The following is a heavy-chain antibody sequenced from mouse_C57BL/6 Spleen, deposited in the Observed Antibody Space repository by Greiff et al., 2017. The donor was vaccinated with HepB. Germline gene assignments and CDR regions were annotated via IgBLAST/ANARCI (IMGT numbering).Heavy chain of an antibody. Sequence: EVHLVESGGGLVQPGGSMKLSCVASGFTFSNYWMNWVRQSPEKGLEWVAQIRLKSDNYATHYAESVKGRFTISRDDSKSSVYLQMNNLRAEDTGIYYCTGPLIWYGSSYDAMDYWGQGTSVTVSS. J-gene: IGHJ4*01. CDR2: IRLKSDNYAT. V-gene: IGHV6-3*01. CDR3: TGPLIWYGSSYDAMDY. CDR1: GFTFSNYW. D-gene: IGHD1-1*01.